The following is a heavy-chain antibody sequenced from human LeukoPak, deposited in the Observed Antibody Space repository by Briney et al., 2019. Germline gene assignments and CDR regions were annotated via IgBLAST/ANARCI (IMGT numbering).Heavy chain of an antibody. D-gene: IGHD3-10*01. Sequence: PGGSLRLSCAASGFIVSGDFMSWVRQPPGKGLEWIGEINHSGSTNYNPSLKSRVTISVDTSKNQFSLKLSSVTAADTAVYYCARARGVVALDYWGQGTLVTVSS. V-gene: IGHV4-34*01. CDR2: INHSGST. CDR3: ARARGVVALDY. J-gene: IGHJ4*02. CDR1: GFIVSGDF.